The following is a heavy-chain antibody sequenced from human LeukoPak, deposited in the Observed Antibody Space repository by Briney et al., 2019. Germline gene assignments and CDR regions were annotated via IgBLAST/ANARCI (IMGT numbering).Heavy chain of an antibody. J-gene: IGHJ5*02. D-gene: IGHD6-13*01. V-gene: IGHV3-23*01. CDR3: ARESPVAAVGRSWFDP. CDR1: GLTFSSYA. Sequence: GGSLRLSCAASGLTFSSYAMSWVRQAPGKGLEWVPTISGGGVTTYYADSVKGRLTISRDNSKNTVYLQMNSLRDDDTAVYFCARESPVAAVGRSWFDPWGQGTLVTVSS. CDR2: ISGGGVTT.